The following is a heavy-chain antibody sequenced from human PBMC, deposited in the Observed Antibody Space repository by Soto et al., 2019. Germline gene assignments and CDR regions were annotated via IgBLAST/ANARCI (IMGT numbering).Heavy chain of an antibody. CDR3: ARTTVTSYNWFDP. CDR2: IWYDGSNK. Sequence: QVQLVESGGGVVQPGRSLRLSCAASGFTFSSYGMHWVRQAPGKGLEWVAVIWYDGSNKYYADSVKGRFTISRDNSKNTLYLQMNSLRAEDTAVYYCARTTVTSYNWFDPWGQGTLVTVSS. CDR1: GFTFSSYG. J-gene: IGHJ5*02. V-gene: IGHV3-33*01. D-gene: IGHD4-17*01.